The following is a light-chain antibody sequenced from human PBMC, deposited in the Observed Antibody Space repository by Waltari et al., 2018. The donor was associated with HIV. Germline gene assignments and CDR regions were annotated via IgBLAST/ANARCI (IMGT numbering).Light chain of an antibody. J-gene: IGKJ1*01. Sequence: EIVMTQSPATLSVSPGERATLSCRAGQSDSSNCDWYPQKPGQSPRLRIYGASTRATGIPARFSGSGSGTEFTLTISSLQSEDCAVYYCQQYNNWPGTFGQGTKVEIK. CDR2: GAS. CDR1: QSDSSN. CDR3: QQYNNWPGT. V-gene: IGKV3-15*01.